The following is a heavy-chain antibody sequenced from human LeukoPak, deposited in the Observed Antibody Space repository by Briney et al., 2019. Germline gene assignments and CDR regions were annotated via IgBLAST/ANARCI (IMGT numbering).Heavy chain of an antibody. CDR3: ARESNYYGSGTGWFDP. D-gene: IGHD3-10*01. CDR1: GGSFSGYY. J-gene: IGHJ5*02. Sequence: SETLSLTCAVYGGSFSGYYWSWIRQPPGKGLEWIGEIDHSGSTNYNPSLKSRVTISVDTSKNQFSLKLSSVTAADTAVYYCARESNYYGSGTGWFDPWGQGTLVTVSS. V-gene: IGHV4-34*01. CDR2: IDHSGST.